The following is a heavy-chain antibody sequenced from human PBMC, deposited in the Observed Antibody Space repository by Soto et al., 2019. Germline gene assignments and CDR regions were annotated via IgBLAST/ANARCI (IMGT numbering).Heavy chain of an antibody. Sequence: ASVKVSCKASGYTFTSYYMHWVRQAPGQGLEWMGIINPSGGSTSYAQKFQGRVTMTRDTSTSTAYMELSSLRSEDTAVYYCAAEFYDCSGYYYVFGWFDPWGQGTLVTVSS. V-gene: IGHV1-46*01. D-gene: IGHD3-22*01. CDR3: AAEFYDCSGYYYVFGWFDP. J-gene: IGHJ5*02. CDR1: GYTFTSYY. CDR2: INPSGGST.